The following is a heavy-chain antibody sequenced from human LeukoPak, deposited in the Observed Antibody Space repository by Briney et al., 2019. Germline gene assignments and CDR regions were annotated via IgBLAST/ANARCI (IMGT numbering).Heavy chain of an antibody. D-gene: IGHD3-10*02. J-gene: IGHJ6*04. V-gene: IGHV3-48*03. CDR3: AELGITMIGGV. CDR2: ISSSGSTI. Sequence: GGSLRLSCAASGFTFRKYNMNWVRQAPGKGLEWVSYISSSGSTIYYADSVKGRFTTSRDNAKNSLYLQMNSLRAEDTAVYYCAELGITMIGGVWGKGTTVTISS. CDR1: GFTFRKYN.